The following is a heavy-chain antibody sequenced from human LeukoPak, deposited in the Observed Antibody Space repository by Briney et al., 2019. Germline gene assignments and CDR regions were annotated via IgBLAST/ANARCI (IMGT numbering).Heavy chain of an antibody. J-gene: IGHJ4*02. CDR3: ARAHTSSWYMDY. CDR2: IYYSGST. Sequence: SETLSVTVSGSGGSISSYYWSWIRQPPGKGLARIGYIYYSGSTNYNPSLKSRVTISVDTSENQLSLKLSSVTAADTALYYCARAHTSSWYMDYWGQGTLVTVSS. V-gene: IGHV4-59*01. D-gene: IGHD6-13*01. CDR1: GGSISSYY.